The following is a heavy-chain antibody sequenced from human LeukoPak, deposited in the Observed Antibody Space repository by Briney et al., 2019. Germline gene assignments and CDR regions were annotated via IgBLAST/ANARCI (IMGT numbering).Heavy chain of an antibody. CDR3: ARDGAYYDSSGYGAFDI. CDR2: ISSSSSTI. D-gene: IGHD3-22*01. J-gene: IGHJ3*02. CDR1: GFTFSSYS. V-gene: IGHV3-48*02. Sequence: GSLRLSCAASGFTFSSYSMNWVRQAPGKGLEWVSYISSSSSTIYYADSVKGRFTISRDNAKNSLYLQMNSLRDEDTAVYYCARDGAYYDSSGYGAFDIWGQGTMVTVSS.